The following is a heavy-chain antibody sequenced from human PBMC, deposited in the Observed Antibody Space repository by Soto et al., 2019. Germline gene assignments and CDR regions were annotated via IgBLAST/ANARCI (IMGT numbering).Heavy chain of an antibody. CDR3: ASSGIVGREVNTWFDP. V-gene: IGHV4-59*01. J-gene: IGHJ5*02. CDR2: ISYRGST. D-gene: IGHD3-22*01. Sequence: SETLSLTCTVSAGSITTSYWSWIRQPLGKALEWIGYISYRGSTNYNPSLKSRLTISIDTSKSQISLRLTSMTTADTAVYYCASSGIVGREVNTWFDPWGQGTLVTVSS. CDR1: AGSITTSY.